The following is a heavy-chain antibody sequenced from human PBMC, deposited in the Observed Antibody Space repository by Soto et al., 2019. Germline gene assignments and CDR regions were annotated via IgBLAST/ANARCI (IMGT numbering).Heavy chain of an antibody. CDR1: GFTFGSRH. CDR3: AQYSRGEHLGES. J-gene: IGHJ4*02. V-gene: IGHV3-23*01. Sequence: PGGSLRLSCADSGFTFGSRHMAWVRQAPGKGLEWVSAISNDGDYTFYIDSVRGRFTISRDNSNNILHLQMNALRADDTAMYYCAQYSRGEHLGESWGQGTLVTVSS. D-gene: IGHD3-16*01. CDR2: ISNDGDYT.